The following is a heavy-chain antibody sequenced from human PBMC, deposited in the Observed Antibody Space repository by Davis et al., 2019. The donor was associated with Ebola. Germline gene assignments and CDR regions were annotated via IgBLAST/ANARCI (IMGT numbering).Heavy chain of an antibody. CDR1: GYTFTSYG. Sequence: AASVKVSCKASGYTFTSYGISWVRQAPGQGLEWMGRIIPILGIANYAQKFQGRVTITADKSTSTAYMELSSLRSEDTAVYYCARDRDVLRYFGDYYGMDVWGQGTTVTVSS. V-gene: IGHV1-69*04. D-gene: IGHD3-9*01. CDR2: IIPILGIA. CDR3: ARDRDVLRYFGDYYGMDV. J-gene: IGHJ6*02.